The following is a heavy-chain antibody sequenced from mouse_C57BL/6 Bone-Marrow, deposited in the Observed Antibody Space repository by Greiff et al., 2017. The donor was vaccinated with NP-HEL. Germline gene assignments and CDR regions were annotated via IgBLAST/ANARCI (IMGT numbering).Heavy chain of an antibody. V-gene: IGHV5-9-1*02. D-gene: IGHD2-3*01. Sequence: EVQGVESGEGLVKPGGSLKLSCAASGFTFSSYAMSWVRQTPEKRLEWVAYISSGGDYIYYADTVKGRFTISRDNARNTLYLQMSSLKSEDTAMYYCTRGDGYYVFAYWGQGTLVTVSA. CDR2: ISSGGDYI. CDR3: TRGDGYYVFAY. J-gene: IGHJ3*01. CDR1: GFTFSSYA.